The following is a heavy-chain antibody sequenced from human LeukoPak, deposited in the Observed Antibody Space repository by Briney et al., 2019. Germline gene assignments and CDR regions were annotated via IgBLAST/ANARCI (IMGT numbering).Heavy chain of an antibody. CDR3: ARARGYFDY. CDR2: IKQDGSEK. CDR1: GFTFSSYS. Sequence: GGSLRLSCAASGFTFSSYSMSWVRQAPGKGLEWVANIKQDGSEKYYVDSVRGRFTISRDNAKNSLYLQMNSLRAEDTAVYYCARARGYFDYWGQGTLVTVSS. V-gene: IGHV3-7*01. J-gene: IGHJ4*02.